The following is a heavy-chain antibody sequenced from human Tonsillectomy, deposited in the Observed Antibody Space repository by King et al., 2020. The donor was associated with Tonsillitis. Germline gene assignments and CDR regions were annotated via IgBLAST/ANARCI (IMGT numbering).Heavy chain of an antibody. CDR2: IDWDDDK. CDR3: ARTHAFGVFNDY. V-gene: IGHV2-70*11. J-gene: IGHJ4*02. D-gene: IGHD3-3*01. CDR1: GFTLSTSGMC. Sequence: TLKESGPALVKPTQTLTLTCTFSGFTLSTSGMCVSWIRQPPGKALEWLARIDWDDDKYYSTSLKTRLTISKDTSKNQVVLTMTNMDPVDTATYYCARTHAFGVFNDYWGQGTLVTVSS.